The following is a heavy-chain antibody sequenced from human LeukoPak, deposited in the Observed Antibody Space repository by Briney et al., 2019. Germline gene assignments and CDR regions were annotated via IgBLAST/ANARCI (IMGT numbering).Heavy chain of an antibody. J-gene: IGHJ4*02. CDR2: ISYDGSNK. CDR1: GFTFSSYA. Sequence: GRSLRFSCAASGFTFSSYAMHWVRQAPGKGLEWVAVISYDGSNKYYADSVKGRFTISRDNSKNTLYLQMNSLRAEDTAVYYCARASPNYDILTGYYGYWGQGTLVTVSS. CDR3: ARASPNYDILTGYYGY. D-gene: IGHD3-9*01. V-gene: IGHV3-30*04.